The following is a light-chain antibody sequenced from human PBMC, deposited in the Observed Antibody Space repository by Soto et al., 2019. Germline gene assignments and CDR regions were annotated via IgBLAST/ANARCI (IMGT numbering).Light chain of an antibody. CDR3: QQSYSAPWT. J-gene: IGKJ1*01. V-gene: IGKV1-39*01. CDR1: QSLSSY. Sequence: DIQMTQSPSSLSAFVGDRVTITCRASQSLSSYLNWYQQKPGKAPKLLIYAASSLLSGVPSRFSGSGSGTDFTLTISSLQPEDFAAYYCQQSYSAPWTFGQGTKVEIK. CDR2: AAS.